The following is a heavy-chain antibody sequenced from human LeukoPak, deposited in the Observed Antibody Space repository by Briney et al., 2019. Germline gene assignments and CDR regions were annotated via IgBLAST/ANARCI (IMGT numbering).Heavy chain of an antibody. J-gene: IGHJ4*02. CDR3: ARDLLWSSDFVSGSAFQY. CDR1: GYTLAGYY. D-gene: IGHD3-3*01. Sequence: ASVKVSCRTSGYTLAGYYMHWVRQAPGQGLEWVGWINPDSGGTNYTQKFQGRVTMTRDTSISTAYMELSRLTSDDTAMYYCARDLLWSSDFVSGSAFQYWGQGTLVTVSS. V-gene: IGHV1-2*02. CDR2: INPDSGGT.